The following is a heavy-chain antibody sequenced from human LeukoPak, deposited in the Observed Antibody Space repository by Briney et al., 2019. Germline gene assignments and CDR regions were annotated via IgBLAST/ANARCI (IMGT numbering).Heavy chain of an antibody. CDR3: AKSVPYDSSGYLYYFDY. Sequence: WGSLRLSCAASGFTFSSYAMRWVRQAPGQGLKWFSAISGSGGSTYYADSVKGRFTISRDNSKNTLYLQMNSLRAEDTDVYYCAKSVPYDSSGYLYYFDYWGQGALVTVSS. J-gene: IGHJ4*02. D-gene: IGHD3-22*01. CDR2: ISGSGGST. V-gene: IGHV3-23*01. CDR1: GFTFSSYA.